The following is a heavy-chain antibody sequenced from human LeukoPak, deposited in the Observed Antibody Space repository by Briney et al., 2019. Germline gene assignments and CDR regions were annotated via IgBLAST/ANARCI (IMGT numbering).Heavy chain of an antibody. Sequence: GGSLRLSCAASGFIFSTYWMSWVRQAPGKGLEWVANIKEDGTVKYHMDSVKGRFTISRDSAKNSLFLQMNSLRAEDTAVYYCAREILGAASAFDYWGQGTLVTVSS. CDR3: AREILGAASAFDY. D-gene: IGHD6-13*01. J-gene: IGHJ4*02. CDR2: IKEDGTVK. V-gene: IGHV3-7*03. CDR1: GFIFSTYW.